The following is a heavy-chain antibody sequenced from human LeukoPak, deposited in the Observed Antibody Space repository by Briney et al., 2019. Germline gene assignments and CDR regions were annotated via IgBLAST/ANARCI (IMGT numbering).Heavy chain of an antibody. J-gene: IGHJ4*02. CDR1: GGSISDNY. D-gene: IGHD2-15*01. CDR2: AYYSGHT. Sequence: SETLSLTCTVSGGSISDNYWSWIRQPPEKGLEWIGYAYYSGHTNYNSSLKSRVTMSLDTSKSQFSLRLSSVTAADTAVYFCARHPFATPFDYWGPGTLVTVSS. CDR3: ARHPFATPFDY. V-gene: IGHV4-59*08.